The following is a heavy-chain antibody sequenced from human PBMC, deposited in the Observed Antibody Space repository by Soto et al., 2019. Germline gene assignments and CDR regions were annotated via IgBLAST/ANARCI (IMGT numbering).Heavy chain of an antibody. J-gene: IGHJ6*02. CDR1: GGSISSGDYY. CDR2: IYYSGST. V-gene: IGHV4-30-4*01. CDR3: ARETYYDILTGYSPSGMDV. Sequence: TLSLTCTVSGGSISSGDYYWSWIRQPPGKGLEWIGYIYYSGSTYYNPSLKSRVTISVDTSKNQFSLKLSSVTAADTAVYYCARETYYDILTGYSPSGMDVWGQGTTVTVSS. D-gene: IGHD3-9*01.